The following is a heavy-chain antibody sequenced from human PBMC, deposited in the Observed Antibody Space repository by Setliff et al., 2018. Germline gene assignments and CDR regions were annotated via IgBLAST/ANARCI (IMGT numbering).Heavy chain of an antibody. V-gene: IGHV1-3*01. D-gene: IGHD3-16*01. CDR1: GYTFTSYA. CDR3: ASLGGFKWGWFDP. Sequence: ASVKVSCKASGYTFTSYAMHWVRQAPGQRLEWMGWINAGNGNTKYSQKFQGRVTITRDTSASTAYMELRSLRSDDTAVYYCASLGGFKWGWFDPWGQGTLVTISS. CDR2: INAGNGNT. J-gene: IGHJ5*02.